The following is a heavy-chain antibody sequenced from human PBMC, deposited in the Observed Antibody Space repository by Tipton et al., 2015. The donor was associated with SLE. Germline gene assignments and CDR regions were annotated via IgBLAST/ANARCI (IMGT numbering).Heavy chain of an antibody. CDR3: VRENWGLDY. CDR1: GGSIASSSYY. CDR2: IHTTGST. D-gene: IGHD7-27*01. Sequence: TLSLTCTVSGGSIASSSYYWGWIRQPAGKGLEWIGRIHTTGSTNYNSSLKSRVTISIDTSKNQFSLQLNSVTAADTAVYYCVRENWGLDYWGQGTVVTVSS. J-gene: IGHJ4*02. V-gene: IGHV4-61*02.